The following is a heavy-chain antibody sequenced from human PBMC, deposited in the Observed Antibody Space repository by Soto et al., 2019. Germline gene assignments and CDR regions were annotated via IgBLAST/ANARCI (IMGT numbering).Heavy chain of an antibody. V-gene: IGHV1-18*01. J-gene: IGHJ6*02. CDR1: GYTFTSYG. CDR2: ISAYNGNT. D-gene: IGHD6-6*01. CDR3: AGIAARLYYYYGMDV. Sequence: QVQLVQSGAEVKKPGASVKVSCKASGYTFTSYGISWVRQAPGQGLEWMGWISAYNGNTNYAQKRQGRVTRTTDTSTSTAYMELRSLRSDGTAEYYCAGIAARLYYYYGMDVWGQGTTVTVSS.